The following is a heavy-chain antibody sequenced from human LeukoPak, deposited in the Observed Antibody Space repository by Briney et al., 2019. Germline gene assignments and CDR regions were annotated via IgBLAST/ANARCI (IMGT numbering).Heavy chain of an antibody. D-gene: IGHD2-15*01. CDR3: AKAPVTTCRGAFCYPFDY. CDR2: ISGSGDST. V-gene: IGHV3-23*01. Sequence: PGGSLRLSCAASGFTFSSYAMSWVRQAPGKGLEWVSAISGSGDSTYYADSVKGRFTISRDNSKNTLYLQMNRLRPEDAAVYYCAKAPVTTCRGAFCYPFDYWGLGTLVTVSS. CDR1: GFTFSSYA. J-gene: IGHJ4*02.